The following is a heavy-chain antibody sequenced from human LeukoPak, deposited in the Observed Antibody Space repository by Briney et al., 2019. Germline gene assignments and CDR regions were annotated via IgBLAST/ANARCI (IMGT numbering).Heavy chain of an antibody. CDR3: ARGHYYDSSHLDY. D-gene: IGHD3-22*01. V-gene: IGHV4-31*03. Sequence: PSETLSLTCTVSGGSISSSSYYWSWIRQHPGKGLEWIGYIYYSGSTYYNPSLKSRVTISVDTSKNQFSLKLSSVTAADTAVYYCARGHYYDSSHLDYWGQGTLVTVSS. CDR2: IYYSGST. J-gene: IGHJ4*02. CDR1: GGSISSSSYY.